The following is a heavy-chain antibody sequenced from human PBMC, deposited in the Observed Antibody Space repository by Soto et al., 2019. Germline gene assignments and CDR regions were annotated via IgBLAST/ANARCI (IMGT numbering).Heavy chain of an antibody. Sequence: PGGSLRLSCAASGFTFSSYSMNWVRQAPGKGLEWVSYISSRSSTIYYADSAKGRFTISRDNAKNSLYLQMNSLRDEDTAVYYCARDPGSGSYFEAFDIWGQGTMVTVSS. CDR1: GFTFSSYS. CDR2: ISSRSSTI. D-gene: IGHD1-26*01. J-gene: IGHJ3*02. V-gene: IGHV3-48*02. CDR3: ARDPGSGSYFEAFDI.